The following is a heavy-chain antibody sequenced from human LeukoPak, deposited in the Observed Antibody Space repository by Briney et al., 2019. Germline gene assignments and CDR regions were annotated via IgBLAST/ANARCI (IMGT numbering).Heavy chain of an antibody. CDR3: ARRDAGGFFEYGFDV. D-gene: IGHD5-24*01. J-gene: IGHJ6*02. CDR1: GGSLSSNNW. Sequence: SETLSLTCAVSGGSLSSNNWWTWVRQSPGKGLEWIGEIYYTGSTNYNPSLKSRVTISVDRSKNQFSLSLISVTAADTAIFYCARRDAGGFFEYGFDVWGPGTTVIVSS. CDR2: IYYTGST. V-gene: IGHV4-4*02.